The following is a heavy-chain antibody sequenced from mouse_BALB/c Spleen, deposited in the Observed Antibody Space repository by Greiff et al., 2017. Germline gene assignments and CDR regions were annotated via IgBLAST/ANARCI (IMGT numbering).Heavy chain of an antibody. V-gene: IGHV1S81*02. CDR2: INPSNGRT. D-gene: IGHD2-14*01. CDR1: GYTFTSYW. J-gene: IGHJ2*01. CDR3: ARSDYRSDSDY. Sequence: VQLQQSGAELVKPGASVKLSCKASGYTFTSYWMHWVKQRPGQGLEWIGEINPSNGRTNYNEKFKSKATLTVDKSSSTAYMQLSSLTSEDSAVYYCARSDYRSDSDYWGQGTTLTVSS.